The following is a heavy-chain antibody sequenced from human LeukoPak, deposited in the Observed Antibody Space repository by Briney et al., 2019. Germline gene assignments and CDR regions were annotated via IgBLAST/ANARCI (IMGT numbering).Heavy chain of an antibody. D-gene: IGHD3-10*01. CDR1: GYTFTKYY. Sequence: ASVKVSCKASGYTFTKYYMHWVRQAPGQGLEWLGIIIPSDGSTTYAQRFQGRVTVTRDTSTSTVYMELNNLRSEDTAVYYCARELPDTYGSHFDSWGQGTSVTVSS. CDR2: IIPSDGST. CDR3: ARELPDTYGSHFDS. J-gene: IGHJ4*02. V-gene: IGHV1-46*01.